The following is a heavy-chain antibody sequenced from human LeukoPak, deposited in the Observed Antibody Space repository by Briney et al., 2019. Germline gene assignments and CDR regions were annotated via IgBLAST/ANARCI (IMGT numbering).Heavy chain of an antibody. CDR3: ASLNSILDY. Sequence: QAGGSLRLSCTASGLSISGYWMHWVRQAPGKGLVWLSRINSDGSGTDYADSVKGRFTISRDNAKNSLYLQMNSLRAEDTAVYYCASLNSILDYWGQGTLVTVSS. CDR1: GLSISGYW. V-gene: IGHV3-74*01. D-gene: IGHD3-3*02. J-gene: IGHJ4*02. CDR2: INSDGSGT.